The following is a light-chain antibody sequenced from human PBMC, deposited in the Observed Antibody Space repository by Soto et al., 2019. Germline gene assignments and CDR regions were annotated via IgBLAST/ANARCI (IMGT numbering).Light chain of an antibody. CDR3: QQYDNWRT. CDR2: DAS. CDR1: QSVTTK. V-gene: IGKV3-15*01. Sequence: EIVMTQSPDTLSVSPGERATLSCRASQSVTTKLAWYQQKPGQVPRLLIYDASARAAGIPGRFSGSGSGTEFTLTISSLQSEDFAVYYCQQYDNWRTFGQGTKVEIK. J-gene: IGKJ1*01.